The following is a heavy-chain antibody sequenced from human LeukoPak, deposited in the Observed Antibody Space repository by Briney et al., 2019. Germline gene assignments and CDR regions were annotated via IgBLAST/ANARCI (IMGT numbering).Heavy chain of an antibody. D-gene: IGHD3-9*01. J-gene: IGHJ4*02. V-gene: IGHV3-23*01. CDR2: ISGSGGST. CDR1: GFTFSSYA. Sequence: PGGSLRLSCAASGFTFSSYAMSWVRQAPGKGLEWVSAISGSGGSTYYADSVKGRFTISRDNSKNTLHLQMNSLRAEDTAVYYCAKDPLLRYFDWLSIGDWGQGTLVTVSS. CDR3: AKDPLLRYFDWLSIGD.